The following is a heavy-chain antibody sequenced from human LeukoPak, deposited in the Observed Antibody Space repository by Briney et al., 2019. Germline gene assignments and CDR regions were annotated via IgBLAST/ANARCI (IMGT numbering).Heavy chain of an antibody. D-gene: IGHD3-10*01. CDR3: ARDGDYGTGSYYRGCIDS. V-gene: IGHV1-2*02. J-gene: IGHJ4*02. Sequence: ASVKVSCKTSGYSFTAFYIHWVRQAPGQGPEWMGWMHRRRGDTNYAQKFQGRVTMTRDTSISTAYLDLSSLRSDDTAVYYCARDGDYGTGSYYRGCIDSWGQGTPVTVSP. CDR1: GYSFTAFY. CDR2: MHRRRGDT.